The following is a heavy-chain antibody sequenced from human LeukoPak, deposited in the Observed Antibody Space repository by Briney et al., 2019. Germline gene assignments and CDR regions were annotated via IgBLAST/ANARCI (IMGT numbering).Heavy chain of an antibody. CDR3: ARGIRGVMGNWFDP. Sequence: SETLSLTCAVYGGSFSGYYWSWIRQPAGKGLEWIGRMYTSGGTNYNPPLKSGVTISVETTKKQFSQKLSSVTAADTAVYYCARGIRGVMGNWFDPWGQGTLVTVSS. V-gene: IGHV4-59*10. CDR1: GGSFSGYY. CDR2: MYTSGGT. D-gene: IGHD3-10*01. J-gene: IGHJ5*02.